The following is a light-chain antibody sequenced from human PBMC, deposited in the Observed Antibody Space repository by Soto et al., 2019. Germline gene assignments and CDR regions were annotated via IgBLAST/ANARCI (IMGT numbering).Light chain of an antibody. CDR3: LQDINYPWT. V-gene: IGKV1-6*01. J-gene: IGKJ1*01. CDR2: GAS. CDR1: QGIGNA. Sequence: AIQMPQSPSSLSSSLLYRFTISCRASQGIGNALGWYQQKPGKPPKVVIYGASNLQRGVPPRFSGSGSGTDFPLAISSLQPEASATYYCLQDINYPWTFGQGTKVDIK.